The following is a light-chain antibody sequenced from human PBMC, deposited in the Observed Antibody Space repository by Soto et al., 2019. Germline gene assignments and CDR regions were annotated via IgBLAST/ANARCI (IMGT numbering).Light chain of an antibody. CDR3: QQYNGWPRT. Sequence: EIVMTQSPATLSVSPGERATLSCRASQSVTSNLVWYQHKPGHAPRLLIYGSSTRATGVPARFSGSGSGTEFILTISSLQSEDSAVYYCQQYNGWPRTFGQGTKVEIK. V-gene: IGKV3-15*01. J-gene: IGKJ1*01. CDR1: QSVTSN. CDR2: GSS.